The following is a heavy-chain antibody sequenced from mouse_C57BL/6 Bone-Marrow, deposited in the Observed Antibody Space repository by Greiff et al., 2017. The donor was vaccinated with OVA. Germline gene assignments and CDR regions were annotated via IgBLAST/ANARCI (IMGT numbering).Heavy chain of an antibody. Sequence: VQLVESGPGLVQPSQSLSITCTVSGFSLTSYGVHWVRQSPGKGLEWLGVIWSGGSADYNAAFISRLSISKDNSKSQVFFKMNSLQADDTAIYYCARNFLLRYGGFAYWGQGTLVTVSA. J-gene: IGHJ3*01. CDR2: IWSGGSA. V-gene: IGHV2-2*01. CDR3: ARNFLLRYGGFAY. CDR1: GFSLTSYG. D-gene: IGHD1-1*01.